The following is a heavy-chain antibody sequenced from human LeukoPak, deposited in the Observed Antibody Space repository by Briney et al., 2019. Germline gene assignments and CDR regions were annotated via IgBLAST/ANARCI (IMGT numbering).Heavy chain of an antibody. CDR3: ARDLSGYYTPDAFDI. CDR1: GFTFSSYG. D-gene: IGHD3-22*01. J-gene: IGHJ3*02. Sequence: GGSLRLSCAASGFTFSSYGMRWVRQAPGQGLEWVAVLWYDGSKTYYADSVKGRFTISRDNSKNTLYLQMNSLRAEDTAVYYCARDLSGYYTPDAFDIWGQGTMVTVSS. CDR2: LWYDGSKT. V-gene: IGHV3-33*01.